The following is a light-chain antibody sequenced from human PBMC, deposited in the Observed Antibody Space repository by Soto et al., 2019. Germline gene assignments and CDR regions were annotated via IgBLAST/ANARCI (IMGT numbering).Light chain of an antibody. J-gene: IGKJ1*01. V-gene: IGKV3-15*01. Sequence: EILMTQSPATLPVSPGGSATLSCRASRSVDTDLAWYQQKPGQAPRLLVFATSARATGVPDRFRGSRSGTDFTLTISSLQPEDSATYYCHQYYNRPPWTFGQGTKVEI. CDR2: ATS. CDR1: RSVDTD. CDR3: HQYYNRPPWT.